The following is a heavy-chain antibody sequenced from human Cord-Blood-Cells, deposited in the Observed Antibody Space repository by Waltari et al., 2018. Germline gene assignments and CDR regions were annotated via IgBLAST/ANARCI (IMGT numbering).Heavy chain of an antibody. V-gene: IGHV4-59*01. CDR1: GGSISSYY. Sequence: QVQLQESGPGLVKPSETLSLTCTVSGGSISSYYWSWIRQPPGKGLEWIGYIYYSGSTNYNPSRKSRVTISVDTSKNQFSLKLSSVTAADTAVYYCASQYYYDSSGYFWFDPWGQGTLVTVSS. CDR2: IYYSGST. J-gene: IGHJ5*02. D-gene: IGHD3-22*01. CDR3: ASQYYYDSSGYFWFDP.